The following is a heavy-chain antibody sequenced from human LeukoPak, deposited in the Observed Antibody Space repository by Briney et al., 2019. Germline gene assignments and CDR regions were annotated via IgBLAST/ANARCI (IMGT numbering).Heavy chain of an antibody. CDR1: GYTFTGYY. CDR2: INPNSGGT. D-gene: IGHD2-2*01. Sequence: ASVKVSCKASGYTFTGYYMHWVRQAPGQGREWMGWINPNSGGTNYAQKFHGWVTMTRDTSIHTAYMELSRLRSDATALYYCARDGGYCSSTSCSEYFDYWGQGTLVTVSS. V-gene: IGHV1-2*04. CDR3: ARDGGYCSSTSCSEYFDY. J-gene: IGHJ4*02.